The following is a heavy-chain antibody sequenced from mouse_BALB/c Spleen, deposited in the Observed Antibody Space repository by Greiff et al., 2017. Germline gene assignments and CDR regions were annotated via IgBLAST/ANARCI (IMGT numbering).Heavy chain of an antibody. CDR2: ISYDGSN. Sequence: EVKVEESGPGLVKPSQSLSLTCSVTGYSITSGYYWNWIRQFPGNKLEWMGYISYDGSNNYNPSLKNRISITRDTSKNQFFLKLNSVTTEDTATYYCARERTYRSSWYFDVWGAGTTVTVSS. J-gene: IGHJ1*01. D-gene: IGHD1-1*01. V-gene: IGHV3-6*02. CDR1: GYSITSGYY. CDR3: ARERTYRSSWYFDV.